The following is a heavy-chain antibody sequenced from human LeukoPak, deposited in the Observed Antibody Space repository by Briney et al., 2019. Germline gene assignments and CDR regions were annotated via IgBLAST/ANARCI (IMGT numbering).Heavy chain of an antibody. CDR3: ARQTGRITVPDY. D-gene: IGHD3-3*01. CDR2: IYPGDSET. CDR1: GYSFTSHW. J-gene: IGHJ4*02. Sequence: GESLKISCKGSGYSFTSHWIGWVRQMPGKGLEWMGIIYPGDSETKYSPSFQGHVTISADKSISTAYLQWSSLKASDTVMYFCARQTGRITVPDYWGQGTLVTVSS. V-gene: IGHV5-51*01.